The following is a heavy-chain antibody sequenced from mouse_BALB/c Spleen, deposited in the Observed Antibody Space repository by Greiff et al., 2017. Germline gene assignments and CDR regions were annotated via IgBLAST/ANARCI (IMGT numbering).Heavy chain of an antibody. D-gene: IGHD1-2*01. V-gene: IGHV5-6-5*01. Sequence: EVKLVESWGGLVKPGGSLKLSCAASGFTFSSYAMSWVRQTPEKRLEWVATISSGGSTYYPDSVKGRFTISRDNARNILYLQMSSLMSEDTAMYYCARGGYYYFDYWGQGTTLTVSS. CDR3: ARGGYYYFDY. CDR1: GFTFSSYA. J-gene: IGHJ2*01. CDR2: ISSGGST.